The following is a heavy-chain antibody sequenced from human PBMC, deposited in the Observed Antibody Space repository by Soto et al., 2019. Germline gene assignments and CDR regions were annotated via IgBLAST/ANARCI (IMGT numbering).Heavy chain of an antibody. CDR1: GYTFTSYY. Sequence: ASVKVSCKASGYTFTSYYMHWVRQAPGQGLEKMGIINPSGGSTSYAQKFQGRVTMTRDTSTSTVYMELSSLRSEDTAVYYCASTVIVLVLAAPHDYSNYLNGMDVWGQGTTVTVSS. D-gene: IGHD4-4*01. CDR2: INPSGGST. V-gene: IGHV1-46*01. CDR3: ASTVIVLVLAAPHDYSNYLNGMDV. J-gene: IGHJ6*02.